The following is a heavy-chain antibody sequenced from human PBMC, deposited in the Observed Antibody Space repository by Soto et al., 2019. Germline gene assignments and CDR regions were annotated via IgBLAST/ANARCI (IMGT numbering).Heavy chain of an antibody. V-gene: IGHV2-5*02. D-gene: IGHD5-12*01. CDR3: AHIDPEIVTVGGHGGFDY. Sequence: QITLKESGPTLVRPPQTLTLTCTFSGFSLTSGVGVGWIRQPPGKALEWLALIYWDDDKRYSPSLKNRLTITKDTSKNQVVLTMTNVGPVDTATYFCAHIDPEIVTVGGHGGFDYWGQGTLDTVSS. J-gene: IGHJ4*02. CDR2: IYWDDDK. CDR1: GFSLTSGVG.